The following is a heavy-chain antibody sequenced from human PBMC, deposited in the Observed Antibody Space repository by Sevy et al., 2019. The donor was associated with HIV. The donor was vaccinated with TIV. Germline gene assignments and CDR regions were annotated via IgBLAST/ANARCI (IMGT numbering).Heavy chain of an antibody. Sequence: GGSLRLSCAASRFTFSTYDIHWVRQAPGKGLEWVAVISHDGSYQYYTDSVKGRFTISRDDSKNKAYLQMNSLRADDSGVYYCAKGQGYDYILGNERSEYYFDYWGQGTLVTVSS. J-gene: IGHJ4*02. V-gene: IGHV3-30*18. CDR2: ISHDGSYQ. D-gene: IGHD3-16*01. CDR1: RFTFSTYD. CDR3: AKGQGYDYILGNERSEYYFDY.